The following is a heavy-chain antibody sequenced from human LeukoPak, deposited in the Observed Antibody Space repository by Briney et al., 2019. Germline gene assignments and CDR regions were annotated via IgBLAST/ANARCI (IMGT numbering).Heavy chain of an antibody. V-gene: IGHV4-59*08. CDR3: ARLAYRGPAVAGFDY. Sequence: SETLSLTCTVSGGSISSHYWSWIRQPPGKGLEWIGYIYYTGSTNYNPSLESRVTMSVDTSKNQFSLKLSSVTAADTAVYYCARLAYRGPAVAGFDYWGQGTLVTVSS. J-gene: IGHJ4*02. CDR2: IYYTGST. D-gene: IGHD6-19*01. CDR1: GGSISSHY.